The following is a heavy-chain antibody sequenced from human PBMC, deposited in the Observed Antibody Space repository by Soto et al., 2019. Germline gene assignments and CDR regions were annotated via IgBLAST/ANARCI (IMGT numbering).Heavy chain of an antibody. CDR2: IWYDGSNK. D-gene: IGHD2-15*01. Sequence: GGSLRLSCAASGFTFSSYGMHWVRQAPDKGQERVAVIWYDGSNKYYADSVKGRFTISRDNSKNTLYLQMNSLRAEDTAVYYCARAAYCSGGSCHDYYYYMDVWGKGTTVTVSS. CDR1: GFTFSSYG. J-gene: IGHJ6*03. CDR3: ARAAYCSGGSCHDYYYYMDV. V-gene: IGHV3-33*01.